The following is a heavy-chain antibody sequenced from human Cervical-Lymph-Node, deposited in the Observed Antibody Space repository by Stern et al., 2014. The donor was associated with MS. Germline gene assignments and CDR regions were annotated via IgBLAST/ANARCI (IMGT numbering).Heavy chain of an antibody. CDR3: ASAYSSSHYYFDY. J-gene: IGHJ4*02. CDR1: GFSFSRYA. D-gene: IGHD6-13*01. Sequence: VQLVESGGGVVQPGRSLRLSCAASGFSFSRYAMHWVRQAPGKGLEWVALIWSDGSNPYYADSVTGRFTISRDNFKNTRYLQMNSLRAEDTAVYYCASAYSSSHYYFDYWGQGTLVTVSS. V-gene: IGHV3-33*01. CDR2: IWSDGSNP.